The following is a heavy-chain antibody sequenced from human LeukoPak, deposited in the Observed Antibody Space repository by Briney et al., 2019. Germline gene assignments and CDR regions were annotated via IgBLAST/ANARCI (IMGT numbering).Heavy chain of an antibody. J-gene: IGHJ3*02. CDR3: ARTIITMVRGATVGDAFDI. CDR1: GFTFSSYE. V-gene: IGHV3-48*03. D-gene: IGHD3-10*01. Sequence: PGGSLRLSCAASGFTFSSYEMNWVRQAPGKGLEWVSYISSSGSTIYYADSVKGRFTISRDNAKNSLYLQMNSLRAEDTAVYYCARTIITMVRGATVGDAFDIWGQGTMVTVSS. CDR2: ISSSGSTI.